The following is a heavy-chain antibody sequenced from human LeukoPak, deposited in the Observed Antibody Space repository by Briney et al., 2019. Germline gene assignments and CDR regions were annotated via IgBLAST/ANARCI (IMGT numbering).Heavy chain of an antibody. CDR1: GYSFTNYW. J-gene: IGHJ5*02. CDR3: ARCYSSSCPDGFDP. Sequence: VESLQISCKGSGYSFTNYWIGWVRQMPGKGLEWMGIIYPGDSDTRYSPSFQGQVTISADKSISTAYLQWSSLKASDTAMYYCARCYSSSCPDGFDPGGQGTLVTVSS. CDR2: IYPGDSDT. D-gene: IGHD6-13*01. V-gene: IGHV5-51*01.